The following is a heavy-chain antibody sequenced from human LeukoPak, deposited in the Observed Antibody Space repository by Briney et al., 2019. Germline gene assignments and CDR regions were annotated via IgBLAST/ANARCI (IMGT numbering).Heavy chain of an antibody. J-gene: IGHJ4*02. Sequence: GGSLRLSCVASGFTFSYAWMTWVRQAPGKGLEWVARIKSDRDGGTTEYAAPVKGRFTVSRDDSKNTRYLQMNSLIIEDTAIYYGPADPPTPPPQFDFGGQGTLVPVPS. CDR2: IKSDRDGGTT. CDR1: GFTFSYAW. V-gene: IGHV3-15*01. D-gene: IGHD3/OR15-3a*01. CDR3: PADPPTPPPQFDF.